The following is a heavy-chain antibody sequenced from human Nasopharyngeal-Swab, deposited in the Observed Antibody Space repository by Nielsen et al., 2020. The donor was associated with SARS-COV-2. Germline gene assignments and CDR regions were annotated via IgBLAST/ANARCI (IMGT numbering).Heavy chain of an antibody. J-gene: IGHJ6*03. D-gene: IGHD2-15*01. CDR2: IRRKTYGGTT. CDR1: GFTFGDYA. Sequence: GASLKISCTASGFTFGDYAMSWVRQAPGKGLEWVGFIRRKTYGGTTEYAASVKGRFTISRDDSKSIAYLQMNSLKTEDTAVFYCTRDCSGGSCYHYYMDVWGKGTTVTVSS. CDR3: TRDCSGGSCYHYYMDV. V-gene: IGHV3-49*04.